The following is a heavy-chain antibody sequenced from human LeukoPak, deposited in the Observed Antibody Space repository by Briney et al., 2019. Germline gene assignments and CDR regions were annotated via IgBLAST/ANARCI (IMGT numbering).Heavy chain of an antibody. Sequence: GGSLRLSCAVSGFTFSSYWMDWGRQVPGKGLVWVSRISSDESKTAYADSVKGRFTISRDNAKNTMYLQMSSLRVEDTAVYYCAKRGDGRAWYDYWGQGILVIVSS. V-gene: IGHV3-74*01. CDR1: GFTFSSYW. CDR2: ISSDESKT. D-gene: IGHD6-19*01. J-gene: IGHJ4*02. CDR3: AKRGDGRAWYDY.